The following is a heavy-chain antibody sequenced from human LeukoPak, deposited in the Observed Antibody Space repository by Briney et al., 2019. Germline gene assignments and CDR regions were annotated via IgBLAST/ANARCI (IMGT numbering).Heavy chain of an antibody. D-gene: IGHD2-2*01. V-gene: IGHV1-69*13. CDR1: GGTFSSYA. CDR3: AGACSGTSRYYYYGMDV. J-gene: IGHJ6*02. Sequence: SVKVSCKASGGTFSSYAISWVRQAPGQGLEWMGGIIPIFGTANYAQKFQGRVTITADESTSTAYMELNSLRSEDTAVYYCAGACSGTSRYYYYGMDVWGQGTTVTVSS. CDR2: IIPIFGTA.